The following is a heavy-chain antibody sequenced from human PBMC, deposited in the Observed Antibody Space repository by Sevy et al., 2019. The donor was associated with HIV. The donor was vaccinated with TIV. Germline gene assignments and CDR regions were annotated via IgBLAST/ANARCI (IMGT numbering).Heavy chain of an antibody. CDR1: GFTFSSNW. V-gene: IGHV3-74*01. Sequence: GGSLRLSCAASGFTFSSNWMHWVRQAPGKGLVWVSRINSDGSSTSYADSVKGRFTISRDNAKNTLYLQMNSLRAEDTAVYYCAIGNLRPSRFDYWGQGTLVTVSS. J-gene: IGHJ4*02. CDR3: AIGNLRPSRFDY. CDR2: INSDGSST. D-gene: IGHD5-12*01.